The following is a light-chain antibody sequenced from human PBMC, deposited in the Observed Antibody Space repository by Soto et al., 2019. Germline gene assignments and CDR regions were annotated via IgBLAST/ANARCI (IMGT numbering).Light chain of an antibody. CDR2: EVS. J-gene: IGLJ1*01. V-gene: IGLV2-23*02. CDR1: SSDVGSYNL. CDR3: CSYAGSYTFEV. Sequence: QSVLTQPASVSGSPGQSITISCTGTSSDVGSYNLVSWYQQHPGKAPKLIISEVSKRPSGVSNRFSGSKSGNTASLTISGLQAEDEADYYYCSYAGSYTFEVFGTGTKLTVL.